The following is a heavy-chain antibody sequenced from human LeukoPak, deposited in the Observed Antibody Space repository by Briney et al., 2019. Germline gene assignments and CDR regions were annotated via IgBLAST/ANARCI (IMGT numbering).Heavy chain of an antibody. D-gene: IGHD1-1*01. CDR3: ARGKNWNDLTFDY. V-gene: IGHV1-69*06. Sequence: SVKVSCKASGGTFSSYAISWVRQAPGQGLEWMGGIIPIFGTANYAQKFQGRVTITADKSTSAAYMELSSLRSEDTAVYYCARGKNWNDLTFDYWGQGTLVTVSS. CDR1: GGTFSSYA. J-gene: IGHJ4*02. CDR2: IIPIFGTA.